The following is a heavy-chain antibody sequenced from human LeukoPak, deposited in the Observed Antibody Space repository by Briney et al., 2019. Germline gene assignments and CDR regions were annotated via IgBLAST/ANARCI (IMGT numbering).Heavy chain of an antibody. Sequence: SETLSLTCNVSGGSISSGGYYWSWIRQAPGKGLEWIGSIYYSGSTYYNPSLKSRVTISVDTSKNQFSLKLSSVTAADTAVYYCARVGLVRVVDYWGQGTLVTVSS. D-gene: IGHD3-16*02. CDR1: GGSISSGGYY. J-gene: IGHJ4*02. CDR2: IYYSGST. V-gene: IGHV4-30-2*03. CDR3: ARVGLVRVVDY.